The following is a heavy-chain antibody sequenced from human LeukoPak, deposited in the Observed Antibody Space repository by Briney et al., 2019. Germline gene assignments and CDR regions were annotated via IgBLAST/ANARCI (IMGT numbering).Heavy chain of an antibody. J-gene: IGHJ5*02. CDR2: IIPILGIA. CDR1: RGTFSSYT. D-gene: IGHD6-13*01. Sequence: VASVKVSCKASRGTFSSYTISWVRQARGQGLEWMGRIIPILGIANYAQKFQGRVTITADKSTSTAYMELSSLRSEDTAVYYCARERQQLGHQFDPWGQGTQVTVSS. CDR3: ARERQQLGHQFDP. V-gene: IGHV1-69*04.